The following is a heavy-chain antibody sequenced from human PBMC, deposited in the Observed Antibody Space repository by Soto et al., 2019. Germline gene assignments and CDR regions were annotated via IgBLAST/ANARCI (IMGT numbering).Heavy chain of an antibody. CDR2: IKQDGSEK. V-gene: IGHV3-7*01. CDR3: ARDPGGWGEEDRTDY. D-gene: IGHD3-10*01. J-gene: IGHJ4*02. Sequence: GGSLRLSCAASGFTFSSYWMSWVRQAPGKGLEWVANIKQDGSEKYYVDSVKGRFTISRDNAKNSLYLQMNSLRAEDTAVYYCARDPGGWGEEDRTDYWGQGTLVTVSS. CDR1: GFTFSSYW.